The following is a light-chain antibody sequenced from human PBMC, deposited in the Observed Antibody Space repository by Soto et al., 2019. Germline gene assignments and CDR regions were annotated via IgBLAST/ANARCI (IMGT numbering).Light chain of an antibody. CDR2: GAS. J-gene: IGKJ3*01. Sequence: EIVLTQSPGTLSLSPGERATVSCRASQIITSSYLAWYQQKPGQAPRLLIYGASSRATGIPDRFTGSGSGTDFTLTIRRLEHEDFAVYYCQQYGSSGFTFGPGTKVDFK. CDR3: QQYGSSGFT. CDR1: QIITSSY. V-gene: IGKV3-20*01.